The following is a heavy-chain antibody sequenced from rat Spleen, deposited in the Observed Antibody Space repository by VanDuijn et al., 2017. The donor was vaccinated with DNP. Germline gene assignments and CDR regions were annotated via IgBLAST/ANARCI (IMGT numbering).Heavy chain of an antibody. Sequence: EVQLQESGPGLVKPSQSLSLTCSVTGYSITSDYWGWIRKFPTNKMEYIGHISYSGSSNYNPSLKSRISITRDTSKNHFFLHLNSVTTEDTATYYCARWTRYFDYWGQGVMVTVSS. J-gene: IGHJ2*01. D-gene: IGHD1-7*01. V-gene: IGHV3-1*01. CDR1: GYSITSDY. CDR2: ISYSGSS. CDR3: ARWTRYFDY.